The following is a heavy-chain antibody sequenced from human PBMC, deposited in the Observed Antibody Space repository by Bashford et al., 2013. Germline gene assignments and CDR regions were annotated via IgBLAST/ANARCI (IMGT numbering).Heavy chain of an antibody. CDR3: AHRELGGPLAGAFVY. V-gene: IGHV2-5*01. D-gene: IGHD3-16*01. CDR1: GFSLSSGRG. Sequence: SGPTLVKPTETLTLTCTFSGFSLSSGRGVGWIRQPPGKALEWLALVYWNDDKRYRPSLQNRLTITKDTSKNEVVLTMTNMDPVDTATYYCAHRELGGPLAGAFVYLGPRDNGHRLL. CDR2: VYWNDDK. J-gene: IGHJ3*02.